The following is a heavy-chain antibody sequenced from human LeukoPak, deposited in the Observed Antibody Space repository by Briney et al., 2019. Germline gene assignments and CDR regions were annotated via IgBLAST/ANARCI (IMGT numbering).Heavy chain of an antibody. J-gene: IGHJ4*02. CDR1: GFTFSSYG. CDR3: AKVGPMGAFDY. Sequence: GGSLRLSCAASGFTFSSYGMHWVRQAPGKGLEWVAVISYDGSNKYYADSVKGRFTTSRDNSKNTLYLQMNSLRAEDTAVYYCAKVGPMGAFDYWGQGTLVTVSS. V-gene: IGHV3-30*18. CDR2: ISYDGSNK. D-gene: IGHD1-26*01.